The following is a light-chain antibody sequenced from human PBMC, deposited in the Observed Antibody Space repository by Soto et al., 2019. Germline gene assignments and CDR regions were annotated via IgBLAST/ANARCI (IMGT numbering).Light chain of an antibody. CDR2: EVS. V-gene: IGLV2-14*01. CDR3: SSYTSSSTPL. CDR1: SSDVGGYNY. Sequence: QSALTQPASVSGSPGQSITISCTGTSSDVGGYNYVSWYQQHPGKAPKLMIYEVSNRPSGVSNRFSGSKSGNTTSLTISGLQAEDEADYYCSSYTSSSTPLFGGGTKLTDL. J-gene: IGLJ2*01.